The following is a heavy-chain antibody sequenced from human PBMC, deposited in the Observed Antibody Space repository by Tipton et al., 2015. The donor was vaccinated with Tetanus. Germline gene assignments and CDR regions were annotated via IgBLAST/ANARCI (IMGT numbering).Heavy chain of an antibody. J-gene: IGHJ4*02. V-gene: IGHV4-31*11. CDR3: ARDRNHFYFGPQIDC. CDR2: IFGSGGT. D-gene: IGHD3/OR15-3a*01. CDR1: GDSISSGDYY. Sequence: TLSLTCAVSGDSISSGDYYWTWIRQHPGRGLESIGHIFGSGGTFYNPSLESRVTISLDTSKNHFSLKLTSVTAADTAVYYCARDRNHFYFGPQIDCWGQGTPVTASS.